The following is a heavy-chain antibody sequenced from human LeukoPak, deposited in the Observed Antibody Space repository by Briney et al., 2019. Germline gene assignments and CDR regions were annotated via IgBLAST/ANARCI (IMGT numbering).Heavy chain of an antibody. CDR3: ARVSGWPWDH. Sequence: GGSLRLACAASGFTFSSYSMTWVRQAPGKGLEWVSYISLSSTTIYYADSVKGRFTISRDDAKNSLYLQMNSLRDEDTAVYYCARVSGWPWDHWGQGTLVTVSS. J-gene: IGHJ4*02. D-gene: IGHD2-15*01. CDR1: GFTFSSYS. CDR2: ISLSSTTI. V-gene: IGHV3-48*02.